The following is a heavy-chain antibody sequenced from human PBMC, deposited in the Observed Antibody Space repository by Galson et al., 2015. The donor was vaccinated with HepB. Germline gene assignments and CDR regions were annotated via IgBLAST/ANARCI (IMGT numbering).Heavy chain of an antibody. CDR2: TRNKANSYTT. CDR3: AMGVGATDDAFDI. Sequence: SLRLSCAASGFTFSDHYMDWVRQAPGKGLEWVGRTRNKANSYTTEYAASVKGRFTISRDDSKNSLYLQMNSLKTEDTAVYYCAMGVGATDDAFDIWGQGTMVTVSS. V-gene: IGHV3-72*01. D-gene: IGHD1-26*01. J-gene: IGHJ3*02. CDR1: GFTFSDHY.